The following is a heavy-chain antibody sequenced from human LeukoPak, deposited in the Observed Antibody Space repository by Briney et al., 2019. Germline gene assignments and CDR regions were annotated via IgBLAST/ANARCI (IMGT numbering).Heavy chain of an antibody. J-gene: IGHJ4*02. V-gene: IGHV4-38-2*01. D-gene: IGHD5-24*01. CDR2: IYHSGST. Sequence: SETLSLTCAVSGYSISSGYYWGWIRQPPAKGLEWIGSIYHSGSTYYNPSLKSRVTISVDTSKNQFSLKLSSVTAADTAVYYCARGRGDGYNFDYWGQGNLVTVSS. CDR3: ARGRGDGYNFDY. CDR1: GYSISSGYY.